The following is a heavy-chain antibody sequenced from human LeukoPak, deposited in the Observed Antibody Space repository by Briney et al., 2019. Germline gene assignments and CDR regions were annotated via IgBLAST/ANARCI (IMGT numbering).Heavy chain of an antibody. CDR3: ARDLVVAVPFDY. CDR1: GFTFSSYSMN. V-gene: IGHV4-39*02. Sequence: GSLRLSCAASGFTFSSYSMNWVRQPPGKGLEWIGSIYYSGSTYYNPSLKSRVTISVDTSKNQFSLKLSSVTAADTAVYYCARDLVVAVPFDYWGQGTLVTVSS. CDR2: IYYSGST. J-gene: IGHJ4*02. D-gene: IGHD2-15*01.